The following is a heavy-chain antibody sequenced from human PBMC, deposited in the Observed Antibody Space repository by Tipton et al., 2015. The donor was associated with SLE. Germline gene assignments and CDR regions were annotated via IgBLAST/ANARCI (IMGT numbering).Heavy chain of an antibody. V-gene: IGHV3-21*01. CDR1: GFTFSSYT. J-gene: IGHJ1*01. CDR3: ARGPLSQGEGYFHH. CDR2: ISSSSNYI. Sequence: SLRLSCAASGFTFSSYTMNWVRQAPGKGLDWVSSISSSSNYIYCADSVKGRFTISRDNAKNSLYLQMNNLRAEDTAVYYCARGPLSQGEGYFHHWGQGPLVPVSS.